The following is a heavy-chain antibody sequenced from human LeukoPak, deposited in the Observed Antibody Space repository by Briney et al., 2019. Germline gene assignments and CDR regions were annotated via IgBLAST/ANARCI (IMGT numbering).Heavy chain of an antibody. V-gene: IGHV4-34*01. Sequence: LETLSLTCAVYGGSFSGYYWSWIRQPPGKGLEWIGEINHSGSTNYNPSLKSRVTISVDTSKNQFSLKLSSVTAADTAVYYCARGPSSSWWSVWFDPWGQGTLVTVSS. J-gene: IGHJ5*02. CDR2: INHSGST. CDR3: ARGPSSSWWSVWFDP. D-gene: IGHD6-13*01. CDR1: GGSFSGYY.